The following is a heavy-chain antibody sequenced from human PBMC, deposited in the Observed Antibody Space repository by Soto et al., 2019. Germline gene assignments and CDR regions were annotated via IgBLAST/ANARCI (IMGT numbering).Heavy chain of an antibody. V-gene: IGHV4-59*08. Sequence: QVQLQESGRGLVKPSETLSLTCTVSGGSISSYYWSWIRQPPGKGLEWIGYIYYSGSTNYNPSLKSRVTISVDTSKNQFSLKLSSVTAADTAVYYCASTMTTVPYWGQGTLVTVSS. D-gene: IGHD4-17*01. J-gene: IGHJ4*02. CDR3: ASTMTTVPY. CDR2: IYYSGST. CDR1: GGSISSYY.